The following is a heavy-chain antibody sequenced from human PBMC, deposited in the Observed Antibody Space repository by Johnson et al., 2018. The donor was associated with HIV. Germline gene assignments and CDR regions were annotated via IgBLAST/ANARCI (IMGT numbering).Heavy chain of an antibody. J-gene: IGHJ3*02. CDR3: ANDFWSGSGI. CDR1: GFTFSNYV. Sequence: QVQLVESGGGVVQPGRSLRLSCAASGFTFSNYVMHWVRQAPGKGLEWVAVTLSDGSNKYYADSVKGRFTISRDNSKRGRYLQMNSLRAEDTAVYYCANDFWSGSGIWGQGTMVTVSS. D-gene: IGHD3-3*01. CDR2: TLSDGSNK. V-gene: IGHV3-33*06.